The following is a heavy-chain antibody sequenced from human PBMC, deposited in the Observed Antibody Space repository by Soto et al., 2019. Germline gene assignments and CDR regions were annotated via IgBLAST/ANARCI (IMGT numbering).Heavy chain of an antibody. V-gene: IGHV3-74*01. CDR3: AKEQKDSSTWSELNY. Sequence: GGSLRLSCAASGFTFSNYWMHWVRQVPGKGLVWVSRINNDGSTTNYADSVKGRFTISRDNAKNTLYLQMNSLTADDTAVYYCAKEQKDSSTWSELNYWGQGTLVTVSS. CDR1: GFTFSNYW. CDR2: INNDGSTT. J-gene: IGHJ4*02. D-gene: IGHD6-13*01.